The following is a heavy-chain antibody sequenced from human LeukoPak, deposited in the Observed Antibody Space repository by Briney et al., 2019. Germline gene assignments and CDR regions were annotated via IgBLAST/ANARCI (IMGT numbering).Heavy chain of an antibody. V-gene: IGHV4-39*07. D-gene: IGHD3-10*01. J-gene: IGHJ5*02. CDR1: GGSISSSSYY. Sequence: PSETLSFTCTVSGGSISSSSYYWGWLRQPPGKGLEWIGSIYYSGSTYYNPSLKSRVTISVDTSKNQFSLKLSSVTAADTAVYYCARDLLYYGSGSYSVGFDPWGQGTLVTVSS. CDR2: IYYSGST. CDR3: ARDLLYYGSGSYSVGFDP.